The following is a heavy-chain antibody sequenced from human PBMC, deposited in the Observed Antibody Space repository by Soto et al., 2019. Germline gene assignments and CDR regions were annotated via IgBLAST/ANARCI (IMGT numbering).Heavy chain of an antibody. D-gene: IGHD3-16*02. V-gene: IGHV3-30*18. CDR2: ISYDGSNK. J-gene: IGHJ4*02. Sequence: GGSLRLSCAASGFTFSSYGMHWVRQAPGKGLEWVAVISYDGSNKYYADSVKGRFTISRDNSKNTLYLQMNSLRAEDTAVYYCAKDSYDYVWGSYREDHFDYWGQGTLVTVSS. CDR1: GFTFSSYG. CDR3: AKDSYDYVWGSYREDHFDY.